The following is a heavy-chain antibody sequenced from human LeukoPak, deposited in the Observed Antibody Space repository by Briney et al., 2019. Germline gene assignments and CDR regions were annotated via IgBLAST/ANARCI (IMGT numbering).Heavy chain of an antibody. J-gene: IGHJ6*03. CDR2: INHSGST. V-gene: IGHV4-39*07. CDR1: GGSISSSSYY. D-gene: IGHD3-10*01. CDR3: ARGKGGSGSYYYYYYYYMDV. Sequence: SETLSLTCTVSGGSISSSSYYWGWIRQPPGKGLQWIGSINHSGSTNYNPSLKSRVTISVDTSKNQFSLKLSSVTAADTAVYYCARGKGGSGSYYYYYYYYMDVWGKGTTVTVSS.